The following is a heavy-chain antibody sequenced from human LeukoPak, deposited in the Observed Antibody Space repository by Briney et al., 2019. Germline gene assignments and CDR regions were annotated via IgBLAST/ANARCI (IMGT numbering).Heavy chain of an antibody. CDR2: INPSGGST. D-gene: IGHD6-13*01. CDR3: AREDSSSEDYYYYGIDV. CDR1: GYTFTSYY. Sequence: ASVKVSCKASGYTFTSYYIHWVRQAPGQGLEWMGIINPSGGSTSYAQKFQGRVTMTRDTSTSTVYMQLCSLRSEDTAVYYCAREDSSSEDYYYYGIDVWGQGTTVTVSS. J-gene: IGHJ6*02. V-gene: IGHV1-46*01.